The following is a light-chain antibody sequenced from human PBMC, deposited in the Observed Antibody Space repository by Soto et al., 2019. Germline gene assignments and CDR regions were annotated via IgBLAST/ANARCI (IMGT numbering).Light chain of an antibody. CDR3: QQSYSTPRT. CDR1: QSISSN. Sequence: DIHMTQSPSSPSASVGARGTITCRASQSISSNLNWYQQMPGNAPKLLIYAASSLQSGVPSRFSGSGSGTDFTLAISSLQPEDFATYYCQQSYSTPRTFGQGTKVDIK. J-gene: IGKJ1*01. V-gene: IGKV1-39*01. CDR2: AAS.